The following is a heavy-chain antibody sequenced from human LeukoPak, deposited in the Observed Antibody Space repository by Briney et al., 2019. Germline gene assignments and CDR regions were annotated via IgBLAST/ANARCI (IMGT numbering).Heavy chain of an antibody. CDR2: ISYDGSNK. V-gene: IGHV3-30*04. CDR3: ARDDFWSGYGY. CDR1: GLTFSSYA. J-gene: IGHJ4*02. D-gene: IGHD3-3*01. Sequence: PGGSLRLSCAASGLTFSSYAMHWVRQAPGKGLEWVAVISYDGSNKYYADSVKGRFTISRDNSKNTLYLQMNSLRAEDTAVYYCARDDFWSGYGYWGQGTLVTVSS.